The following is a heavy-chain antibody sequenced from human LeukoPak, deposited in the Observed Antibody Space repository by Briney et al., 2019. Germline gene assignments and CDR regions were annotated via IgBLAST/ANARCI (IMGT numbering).Heavy chain of an antibody. D-gene: IGHD2-2*01. CDR3: ARAGAAIGSDYYYMDV. J-gene: IGHJ6*03. Sequence: GGSLRLSCAASGFTFSSYSMNWVRQAPGKGLEWVSSISSSSSYIYYADSVKGRFTISRDNAKNSLYLQMNSLRAEDTAVYYCARAGAAIGSDYYYMDVWGKGTTVTVSS. V-gene: IGHV3-21*01. CDR1: GFTFSSYS. CDR2: ISSSSSYI.